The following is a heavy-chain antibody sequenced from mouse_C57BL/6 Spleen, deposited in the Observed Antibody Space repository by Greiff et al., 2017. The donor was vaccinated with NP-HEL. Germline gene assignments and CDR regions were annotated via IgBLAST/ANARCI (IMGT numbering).Heavy chain of an antibody. CDR1: GFTFSDYG. D-gene: IGHD2-5*01. CDR3: ARPLYSNYAAMDY. Sequence: EVKLVESGGGLVKPGGSLKLSCAASGFTFSDYGMHWVRQAPEKGLEWVAYISSGSSTIYYADTVKGRFTISRDNAKNTLFLQMTSLRSEDTAMYYCARPLYSNYAAMDYWGQGTSVTVSS. V-gene: IGHV5-17*01. J-gene: IGHJ4*01. CDR2: ISSGSSTI.